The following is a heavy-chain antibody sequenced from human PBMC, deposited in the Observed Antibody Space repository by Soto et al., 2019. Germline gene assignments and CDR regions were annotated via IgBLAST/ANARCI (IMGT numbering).Heavy chain of an antibody. V-gene: IGHV1-8*02. Sequence: ASVKVSCKSSGDTFISYAISWVRQATGQGLEWMGWMNPNSGNTAYAQKFQGRVTMTRNTSISTAYMELSSLRSEDTAVYYCAREREGSGFDPWGQGTLVTVSS. CDR3: AREREGSGFDP. CDR2: MNPNSGNT. J-gene: IGHJ5*02. D-gene: IGHD1-26*01. CDR1: GDTFISYA.